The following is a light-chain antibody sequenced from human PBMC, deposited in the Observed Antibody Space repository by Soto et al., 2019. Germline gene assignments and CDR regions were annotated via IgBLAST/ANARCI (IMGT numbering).Light chain of an antibody. V-gene: IGLV2-8*01. CDR3: ISSPGSNNFVI. CDR2: AVN. CDR1: SSDICTYNS. J-gene: IGLJ2*01. Sequence: QSVLTQPPSASGSPGQSVTISCNGTSSDICTYNSVSWYQQHPGKVPKLIISAVNTRPSGVPDRFSGTQSGNTASLTVPGLQAADEGDSLCISSPGSNNFVIFGGGTQLTVL.